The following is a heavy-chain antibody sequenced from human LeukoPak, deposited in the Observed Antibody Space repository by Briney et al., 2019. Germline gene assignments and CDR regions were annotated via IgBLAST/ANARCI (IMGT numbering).Heavy chain of an antibody. D-gene: IGHD2-2*01. J-gene: IGHJ5*02. CDR2: IYYSGST. CDR3: ARERVVVPAATTSYNWFDP. Sequence: SETLSLTCTVSGGSISSGDYYWSWIRQPPGKGLEWIGYIYYSGSTYYNPSLKSRVTISVETSKNQFSLKLSSVTAADTAVYYCARERVVVPAATTSYNWFDPWGQGTLVTVSS. CDR1: GGSISSGDYY. V-gene: IGHV4-30-4*01.